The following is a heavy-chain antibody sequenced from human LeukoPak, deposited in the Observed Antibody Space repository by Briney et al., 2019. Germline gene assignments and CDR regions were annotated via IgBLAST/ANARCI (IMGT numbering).Heavy chain of an antibody. V-gene: IGHV3-23*01. CDR3: AKRSTMVRGSWYWYFDL. CDR2: ISGSGGST. J-gene: IGHJ2*01. D-gene: IGHD3-10*01. Sequence: GGSLRLSCAASGFTFSSYAMSWVRQAPGKGLEWVSAISGSGGSTYYADSVKGRFTISRDNSKNTLYLQMNSLRAEDTAVYYCAKRSTMVRGSWYWYFDLWGRGTLVTVSS. CDR1: GFTFSSYA.